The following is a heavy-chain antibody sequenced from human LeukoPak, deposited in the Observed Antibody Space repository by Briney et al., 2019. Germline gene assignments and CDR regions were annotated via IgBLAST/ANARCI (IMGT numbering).Heavy chain of an antibody. V-gene: IGHV4-34*01. D-gene: IGHD3-22*01. J-gene: IGHJ4*02. CDR3: VRQGTNSGYYLLDY. CDR1: GAALSEYY. Sequence: PSETLSLTCAVYGAALSEYYWSWIRQSPGKGLEWIGEVAHKGPTVYSPTLNRKYNPSFKSRVTMSVEPSKNQFSLKLTSVTVADTATYYCVRQGTNSGYYLLDYWGQGHLVIVSS. CDR2: VAHKGPTVYSPTLNR.